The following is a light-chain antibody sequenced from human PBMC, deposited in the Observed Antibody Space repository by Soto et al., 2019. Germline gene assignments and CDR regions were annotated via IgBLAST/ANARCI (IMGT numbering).Light chain of an antibody. V-gene: IGKV1-39*01. Sequence: DIQMTQSPSSLSASVGDRVTITCRASQSITTYINWFQQKPGKAPDLLIYATSSLRSGVPSRFSGSGSGTDFTLTISNLQPEDFAIYYCQQSYSTPGTFGQGTMVEIK. J-gene: IGKJ1*01. CDR3: QQSYSTPGT. CDR1: QSITTY. CDR2: ATS.